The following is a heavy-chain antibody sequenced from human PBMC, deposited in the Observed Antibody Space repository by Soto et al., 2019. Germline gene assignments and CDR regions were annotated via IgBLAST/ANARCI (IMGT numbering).Heavy chain of an antibody. Sequence: SQTLSLTCAISGDSVSSNSAAWKWIRQSPSRGLEWLGRTYYRSKWYNDYAVSVKSRITINPATSKNQFSLQLNSVTPEDTAVYYCARDCTNGVCYPSYHYGRDVWGQGTTVTVSS. CDR1: GDSVSSNSAA. CDR3: ARDCTNGVCYPSYHYGRDV. D-gene: IGHD2-8*01. V-gene: IGHV6-1*01. J-gene: IGHJ6*02. CDR2: TYYRSKWYN.